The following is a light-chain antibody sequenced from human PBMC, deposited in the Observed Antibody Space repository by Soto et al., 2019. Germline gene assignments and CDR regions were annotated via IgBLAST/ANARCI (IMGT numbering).Light chain of an antibody. J-gene: IGLJ3*02. CDR2: EVN. V-gene: IGLV2-23*02. CDR3: CSYAGSSLWM. Sequence: QSVLTQPAAVSGSLGQSITISCSGSGSDIGNYNLVSWYQQQPGKVPRLIIYEVNKGPSGVSNRFSGSKSGNTASLTISDLQPDDERLYYCCSYAGSSLWMFGGGTKLTVL. CDR1: GSDIGNYNL.